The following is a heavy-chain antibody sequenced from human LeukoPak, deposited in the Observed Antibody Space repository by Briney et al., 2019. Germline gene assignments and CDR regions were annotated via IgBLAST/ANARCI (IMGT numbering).Heavy chain of an antibody. CDR3: ARPYNWNDGGAVYYFDY. CDR1: VYTFTTYY. CDR2: INPNSGGT. D-gene: IGHD1-20*01. J-gene: IGHJ4*02. Sequence: ASVKVSCKASVYTFTTYYMHWVRQAPGQGRKWMGWINPNSGGTKYAQQFKGRVTGTRDTSISTAYMELSRLRSDDTAVYYCARPYNWNDGGAVYYFDYWGQGTQVTVSS. V-gene: IGHV1-2*02.